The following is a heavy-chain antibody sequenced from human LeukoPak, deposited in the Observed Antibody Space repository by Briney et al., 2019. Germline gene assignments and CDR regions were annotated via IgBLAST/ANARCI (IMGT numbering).Heavy chain of an antibody. J-gene: IGHJ6*02. D-gene: IGHD2-15*01. CDR3: ARVLGYCSGGSCGYYYGMDV. Sequence: SETLSLTCTVSGGSISSYYWSWIRQPPGKGLEWIGYIYYSGSTNYNPSLKSRVTISVDRSKNQFSLKLSSVTAADTAVYYCARVLGYCSGGSCGYYYGMDVWGQGTTVTVSS. V-gene: IGHV4-59*12. CDR1: GGSISSYY. CDR2: IYYSGST.